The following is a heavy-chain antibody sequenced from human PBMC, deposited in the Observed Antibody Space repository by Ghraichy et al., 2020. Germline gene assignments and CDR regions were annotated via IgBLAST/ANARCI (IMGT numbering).Heavy chain of an antibody. CDR2: IYSGGST. D-gene: IGHD1-26*01. CDR3: ARGRWELPTFDY. Sequence: GESLNISCAASVFTVSSNYMSWVRQAPGKGLEWVSVIYSGGSTYYADSVKGRFTISRDNSKNTLYLQMNSLRAEDTAVYYCARGRWELPTFDYWGQGTLVNVYS. CDR1: VFTVSSNY. V-gene: IGHV3-53*01. J-gene: IGHJ4*02.